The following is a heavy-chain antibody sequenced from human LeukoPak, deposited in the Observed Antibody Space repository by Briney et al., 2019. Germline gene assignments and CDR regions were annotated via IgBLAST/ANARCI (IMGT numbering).Heavy chain of an antibody. CDR2: ISGSGGST. V-gene: IGHV3-23*01. Sequence: PGGSLRLSCAASGFTFSSYAMSWARQAPGKGLEWVSAISGSGGSTYYADSVKGRFTISRDNSKNTLYLQMNGLRAEDTAVYYCAKDRTVTTPYYFDYWGQGTLVTVSS. CDR3: AKDRTVTTPYYFDY. CDR1: GFTFSSYA. D-gene: IGHD4-17*01. J-gene: IGHJ4*02.